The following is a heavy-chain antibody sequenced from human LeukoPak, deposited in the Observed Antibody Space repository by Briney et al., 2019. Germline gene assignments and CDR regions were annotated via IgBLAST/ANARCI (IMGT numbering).Heavy chain of an antibody. CDR2: INPNSGGT. V-gene: IGHV1-2*02. D-gene: IGHD2-15*01. CDR1: GYTFNAYY. CDR3: ARDPGYCSGGSCFNWFDP. J-gene: IGHJ5*02. Sequence: ASVKVSCKASGYTFNAYYIHWVRQAPGQGLEWMGWINPNSGGTNYAQKFQGRVTMTRDTSISTAYMELSRLRSDDTAVYYCARDPGYCSGGSCFNWFDPWGQGTLVTVSS.